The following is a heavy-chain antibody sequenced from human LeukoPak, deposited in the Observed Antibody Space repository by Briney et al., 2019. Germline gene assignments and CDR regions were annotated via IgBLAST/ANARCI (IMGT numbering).Heavy chain of an antibody. CDR1: GFSLSTSGMC. Sequence: SGPTLVNPTQTLTLTCTFSGFSLSTSGMCVSWIRQPPGKALEWLALIDWDADTYYSTSLKTRLTISKDTSKNQVVLIMTNMDPVDTATYYCTRTYSGSYPVHYWGQGTLVTVSS. D-gene: IGHD1-26*01. CDR2: IDWDADT. V-gene: IGHV2-70*13. J-gene: IGHJ4*02. CDR3: TRTYSGSYPVHY.